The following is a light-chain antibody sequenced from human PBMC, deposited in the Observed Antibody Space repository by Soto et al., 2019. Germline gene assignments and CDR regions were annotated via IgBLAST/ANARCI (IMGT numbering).Light chain of an antibody. Sequence: EIVLTQSPGTLSLSPGERATLSCRASQSITSNFLAWYQQKPGQAPRLLIYGASTRAAGVPDRFSGSGSGPDFTLTITRLEPEDFAVYCCQQYGRSPLMYTFGQGTKLGVK. CDR3: QQYGRSPLMYT. CDR2: GAS. CDR1: QSITSNF. V-gene: IGKV3-20*01. J-gene: IGKJ2*01.